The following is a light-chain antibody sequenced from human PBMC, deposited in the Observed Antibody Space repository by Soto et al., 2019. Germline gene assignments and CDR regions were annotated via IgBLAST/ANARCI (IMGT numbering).Light chain of an antibody. V-gene: IGKV3-20*01. CDR3: QQYYSTPLYT. Sequence: EIVLTQSPGTLSLSPGERATLSCRASQSVRNSYLAWYRQKPGQAPRLLIYGATSRATGIPDRFSGSGSGTDFTLTISSLETEDFAVYYCQQYYSTPLYTFDQGTKREIK. CDR1: QSVRNSY. CDR2: GAT. J-gene: IGKJ2*01.